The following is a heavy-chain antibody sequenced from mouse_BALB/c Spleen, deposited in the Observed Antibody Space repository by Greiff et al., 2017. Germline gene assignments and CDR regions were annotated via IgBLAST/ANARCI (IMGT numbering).Heavy chain of an antibody. J-gene: IGHJ4*01. V-gene: IGHV14-1*02. CDR2: IDPENGNT. Sequence: EVKLQESGAELVRPGALVKLSCKASGFNIKDYYMHWVKQRPEQGLEWIGWIDPENGNTIYDPKFQGKASITADTSSNTAYLQLSSLTSEDTAVYYCARDKYGNYVAAMDYWGQGTSDTVSS. CDR1: GFNIKDYY. CDR3: ARDKYGNYVAAMDY. D-gene: IGHD2-10*02.